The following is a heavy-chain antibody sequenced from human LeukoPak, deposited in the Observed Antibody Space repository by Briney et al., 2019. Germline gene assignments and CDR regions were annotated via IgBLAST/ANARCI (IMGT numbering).Heavy chain of an antibody. CDR3: ARRFASSEFFSDY. D-gene: IGHD3-22*01. J-gene: IGHJ4*02. V-gene: IGHV3-64*01. CDR1: GFTFNNYA. Sequence: GGSLRLSCAASGFTFNNYAMHWVRQAPGKGLEYVSGISSNWVAAYYANSVKGRFTISRDNSKNTLYLQMASLRAEDMAVYYCARRFASSEFFSDYWGQGALVTVSS. CDR2: ISSNWVAA.